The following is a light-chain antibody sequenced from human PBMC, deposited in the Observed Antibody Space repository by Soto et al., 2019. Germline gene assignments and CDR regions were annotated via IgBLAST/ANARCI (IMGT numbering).Light chain of an antibody. Sequence: DIQMTQSPSTLSASVGDRVTITRRATQSISNSLAWYQQKPGKAPKLLIYKASSLESGVPSRLSGSGSGTDFTRTITRLQLDDFAAYDGQQYASFWSVGQGTEVEIK. J-gene: IGKJ1*01. CDR3: QQYASFWS. CDR1: QSISNS. CDR2: KAS. V-gene: IGKV1-5*03.